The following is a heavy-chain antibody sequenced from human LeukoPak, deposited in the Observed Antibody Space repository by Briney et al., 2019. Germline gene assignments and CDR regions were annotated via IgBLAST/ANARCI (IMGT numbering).Heavy chain of an antibody. D-gene: IGHD1-26*01. CDR1: GFTFNSYW. V-gene: IGHV3-7*01. CDR3: ARQYTDWWELIDYYMDV. CDR2: IKQDGGEK. Sequence: PGESLRLSCAASGFTFNSYWMSRVPQAPGRGREGVANIKQDGGEKYYVDSVSGRFTISRDNAKNSLYLQMHSLRAEDTSVYYCARQYTDWWELIDYYMDVWGKGTTVTVSS. J-gene: IGHJ6*03.